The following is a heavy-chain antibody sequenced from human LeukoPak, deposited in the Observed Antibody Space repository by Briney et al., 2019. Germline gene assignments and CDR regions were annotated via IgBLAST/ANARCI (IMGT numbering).Heavy chain of an antibody. CDR2: IRYDGSNK. V-gene: IGHV3-30*02. CDR1: GFTFSSYG. J-gene: IGHJ5*02. CDR3: ARSSGTDSGWWYWFDP. D-gene: IGHD6-19*01. Sequence: GGSLRLSCAASGFTFSSYGMHWVRRAPGKGLEWVAFIRYDGSNKYYADSVKGRFTISRDNSKNTLYLQMNSLRAEDTAVYYCARSSGTDSGWWYWFDPWGQGTLVTVSS.